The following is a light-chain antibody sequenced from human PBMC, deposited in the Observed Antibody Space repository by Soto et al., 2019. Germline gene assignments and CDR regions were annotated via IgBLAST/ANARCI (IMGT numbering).Light chain of an antibody. J-gene: IGLJ2*01. CDR2: DVS. CDR1: SSDVGGYKY. V-gene: IGLV2-14*03. Sequence: QSALTQPASVSGSPGQPITISCTGTSSDVGGYKYVSWYQQYPGKAPKLMIYDVSNRPSGISNRFSGSKSGNTASLTISGLQVEDEADYYCSSYTSRITVIFGGGTKVTVL. CDR3: SSYTSRITVI.